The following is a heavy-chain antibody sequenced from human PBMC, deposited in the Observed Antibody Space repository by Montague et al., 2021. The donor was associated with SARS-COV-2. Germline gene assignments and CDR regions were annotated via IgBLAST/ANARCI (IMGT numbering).Heavy chain of an antibody. CDR2: INHNGST. CDR1: GGSFSGYY. V-gene: IGHV4-34*01. CDR3: ASLTLGYCSSTSCNSDWFDP. J-gene: IGHJ5*02. D-gene: IGHD2-2*02. Sequence: SETLSLTCAVYGGSFSGYYWSWIRQPPGKGLEWIGEINHNGSTNYNPSLKSRVTISVATSKNQFSLKLSPVTAADTAVSYCASLTLGYCSSTSCNSDWFDPWGQGTLVTVSS.